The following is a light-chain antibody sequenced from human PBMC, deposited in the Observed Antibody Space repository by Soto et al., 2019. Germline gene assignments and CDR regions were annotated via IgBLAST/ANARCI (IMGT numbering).Light chain of an antibody. CDR1: QSLSNR. J-gene: IGKJ1*01. CDR3: QYYSAVWA. CDR2: DAS. Sequence: DIQMTRSPSTLSGSVGDRVTINCRASQSLSNRLAWYQQKPGKAPKLLIYDASSLESGVPSRFSGSGSGTDFILTISSMQPDDFATYYCQYYSAVWAFGQGTKVDIK. V-gene: IGKV1-5*01.